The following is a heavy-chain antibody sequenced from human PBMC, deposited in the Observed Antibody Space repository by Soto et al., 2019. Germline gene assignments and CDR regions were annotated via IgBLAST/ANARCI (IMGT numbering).Heavy chain of an antibody. CDR2: MNPNSGNT. V-gene: IGHV1-8*01. Sequence: QAQLVQSGAEVKQPGASVKVSCKASGYTFTGYAINWVRQATGQGLEWMGWMNPNSGNTGYAQNFQGRVTMTRDNSITTAYMELTSLRDDESAVYYCAGEKVGTTGIDFWGQGTLVTVSS. J-gene: IGHJ4*02. CDR1: GYTFTGYA. CDR3: AGEKVGTTGIDF. D-gene: IGHD1-26*01.